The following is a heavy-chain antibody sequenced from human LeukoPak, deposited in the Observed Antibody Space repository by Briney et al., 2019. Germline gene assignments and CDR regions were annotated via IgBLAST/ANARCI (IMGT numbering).Heavy chain of an antibody. J-gene: IGHJ4*02. V-gene: IGHV4-59*01. Sequence: SETLSLTCTVSGGSISRYYWSWIRQPPGKGLEWIGYIYYSGSTNYNPSLKSRVTISVDTSKNQFSLKLGSVTAADTAVYYCARSSVLWFGELGRDYYFDYWGQGTLVTVSS. CDR2: IYYSGST. CDR1: GGSISRYY. D-gene: IGHD3-10*01. CDR3: ARSSVLWFGELGRDYYFDY.